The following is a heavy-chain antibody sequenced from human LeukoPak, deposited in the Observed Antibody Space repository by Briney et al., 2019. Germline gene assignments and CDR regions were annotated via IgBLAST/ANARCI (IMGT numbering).Heavy chain of an antibody. CDR3: ARDLSDALDI. V-gene: IGHV3-53*01. J-gene: IGHJ3*02. CDR1: GFTVSSNY. Sequence: PGGSLRLSCAASGFTVSSNYMSWVRQAPGKGLEWVSVIYSGGSTYDADSVKGRFTISRDNSKNTLYLQMNSLRAEDTAVYYCARDLSDALDIWGQGTMVTVSS. CDR2: IYSGGST.